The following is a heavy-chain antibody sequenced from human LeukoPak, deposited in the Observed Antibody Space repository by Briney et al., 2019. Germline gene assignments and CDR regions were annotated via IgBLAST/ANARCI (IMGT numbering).Heavy chain of an antibody. D-gene: IGHD3-3*01. Sequence: ASVKVSCKASGYTFTSYDINWVRQATGQGLEWTGWMNPNSGNTGYAQKFQGRVTMTRNTSISTAYMELSSLRSEDTAVYYCARAQTYDFWSGYLGTEAFDIWGQGTMVTVSS. J-gene: IGHJ3*02. CDR1: GYTFTSYD. CDR2: MNPNSGNT. CDR3: ARAQTYDFWSGYLGTEAFDI. V-gene: IGHV1-8*01.